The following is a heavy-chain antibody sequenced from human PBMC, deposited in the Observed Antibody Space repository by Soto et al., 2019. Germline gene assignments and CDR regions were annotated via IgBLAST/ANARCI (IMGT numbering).Heavy chain of an antibody. D-gene: IGHD1-1*01. CDR2: MSHSGGT. J-gene: IGHJ3*02. CDR3: ARVERGTATTVVDAFDI. Sequence: QVQLQQWGAGLLKPSETLSLTCAVYGGCVTSGSYYWSWIRQPPGKGLEWIGEMSHSGGTHFNPSLKSRVIISVDTSKNQFTLKMSSVTAADTALYYCARVERGTATTVVDAFDIWGPGAMVTFSS. V-gene: IGHV4-34*01. CDR1: GGCVTSGSYY.